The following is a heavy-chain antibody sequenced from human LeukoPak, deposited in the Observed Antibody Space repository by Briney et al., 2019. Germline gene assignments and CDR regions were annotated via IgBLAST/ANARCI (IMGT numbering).Heavy chain of an antibody. Sequence: PGRSLRLPCAASGFTFSSYGMHWVRQAPGKGLEWVAVISYDGSNKYYADSVKGRFTISRDNSKNTLYLQMNSLRAEDTAVYYCAKGGYSSGRTADYWGQGTLVTVSS. D-gene: IGHD6-19*01. V-gene: IGHV3-30*18. J-gene: IGHJ4*02. CDR1: GFTFSSYG. CDR3: AKGGYSSGRTADY. CDR2: ISYDGSNK.